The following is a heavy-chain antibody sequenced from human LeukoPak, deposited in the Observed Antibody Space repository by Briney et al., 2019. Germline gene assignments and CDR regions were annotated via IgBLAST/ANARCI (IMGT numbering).Heavy chain of an antibody. J-gene: IGHJ4*02. Sequence: RASVKVSCKASGYTFTGYYMHWVRQAPGQGLEWMGWINPNSGGTNYAQKFQGRVTMTRDTSISTAYMELSRLRSDDTAVYYCARAPNYGDYPDDYWGQGTLVTVSS. CDR1: GYTFTGYY. CDR3: ARAPNYGDYPDDY. CDR2: INPNSGGT. V-gene: IGHV1-2*02. D-gene: IGHD4-17*01.